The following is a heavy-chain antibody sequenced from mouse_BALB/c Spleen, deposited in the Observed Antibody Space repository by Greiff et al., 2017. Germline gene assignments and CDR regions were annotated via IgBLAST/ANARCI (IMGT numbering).Heavy chain of an antibody. J-gene: IGHJ2*01. V-gene: IGHV7-3*02. D-gene: IGHD4-1*01. CDR1: GFTFTDYY. CDR3: ARDTGTHYFDY. CDR2: IRNKANGYTT. Sequence: EVQRVESGGGLVQPGGSLRLSCATSGFTFTDYYMSWVRQPPGKALEWLGFIRNKANGYTTEYSASVKGRFTISRDNSQSILYLQMNTLRAEDSATYYCARDTGTHYFDYWGQGTTLTVSS.